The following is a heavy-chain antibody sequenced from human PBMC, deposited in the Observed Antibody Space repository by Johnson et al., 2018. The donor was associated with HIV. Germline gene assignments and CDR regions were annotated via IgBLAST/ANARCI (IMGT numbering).Heavy chain of an antibody. CDR3: ARGYILTGYSGAFDI. CDR2: IWYDGSNK. Sequence: QEQLVESGGGVVQPGRSLRLSCAASGFTFSNYGMHWVRQAPGKGLEWVAVIWYDGSNKYYADSVKGRFTISRDNSKNTLYLQMNSLRAEDTAVYYCARGYILTGYSGAFDIWGQGTKVTVSS. J-gene: IGHJ3*02. CDR1: GFTFSNYG. D-gene: IGHD3-9*01. V-gene: IGHV3-33*01.